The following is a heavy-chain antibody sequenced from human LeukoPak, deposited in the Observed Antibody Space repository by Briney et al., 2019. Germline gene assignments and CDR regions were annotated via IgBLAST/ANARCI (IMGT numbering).Heavy chain of an antibody. CDR1: GGSISSYY. D-gene: IGHD2-2*01. Sequence: SETLSLTCTVSGGSISSYYWSWIRQPPGKGLEWIGYIYYSGSTNYNPSPKSRVTISVDTSKNQFSLKLSSVTAADTAVYYCARGPGSKGTYYMDVWGKGTTVTVSS. CDR2: IYYSGST. CDR3: ARGPGSKGTYYMDV. J-gene: IGHJ6*03. V-gene: IGHV4-59*12.